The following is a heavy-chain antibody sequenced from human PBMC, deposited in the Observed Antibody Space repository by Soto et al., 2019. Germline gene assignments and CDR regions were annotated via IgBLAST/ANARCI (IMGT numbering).Heavy chain of an antibody. J-gene: IGHJ5*02. CDR1: GDSISSGGYY. CDR2: IYYSGST. D-gene: IGHD3-10*01. Sequence: PSETLSLTCTVSGDSISSGGYYWSWIRQHPGKGLEWIGYIYYSGSTYYNPSLKSRVTISVDTSKNQFSLKLSSVTAADTAVYYCARALMVRGALGNWFDPWGQGTLVTVSS. CDR3: ARALMVRGALGNWFDP. V-gene: IGHV4-31*03.